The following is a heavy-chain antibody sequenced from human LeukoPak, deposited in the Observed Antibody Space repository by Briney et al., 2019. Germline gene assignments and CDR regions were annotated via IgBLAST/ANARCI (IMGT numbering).Heavy chain of an antibody. CDR1: GFSFSSYT. D-gene: IGHD5-12*01. J-gene: IGHJ4*02. Sequence: GGSLRLSCAASGFSFSSYTMNWVRQAPGKGLEWVSIISSSSSYIYYADSVKGRFTISRDNAMNALYLQMNSLRAEDTAVYYCARTKLRGYSGYDSWGGQGTLVTVSS. V-gene: IGHV3-21*01. CDR2: ISSSSSYI. CDR3: ARTKLRGYSGYDSW.